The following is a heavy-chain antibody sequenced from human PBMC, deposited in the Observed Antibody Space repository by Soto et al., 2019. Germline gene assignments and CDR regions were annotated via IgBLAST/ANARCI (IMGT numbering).Heavy chain of an antibody. V-gene: IGHV3-30-3*01. Sequence: QVQLVESGGGVVQPGRSLRLSCAASGFTFSNYAMHWVRQAPGKGLEWVAVISYDGSNKYYADSVKGRFTISRDNSKNTLYLQMNSLRAEDTAVYYCARDRPQLLYYFDYWGQGTLVTVSS. CDR1: GFTFSNYA. D-gene: IGHD1-1*01. CDR2: ISYDGSNK. J-gene: IGHJ4*02. CDR3: ARDRPQLLYYFDY.